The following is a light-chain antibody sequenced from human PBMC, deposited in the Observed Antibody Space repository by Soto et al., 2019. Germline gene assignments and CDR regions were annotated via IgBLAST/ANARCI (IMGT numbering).Light chain of an antibody. CDR2: GVS. CDR3: QQYNRWPLT. V-gene: IGKV3-15*01. J-gene: IGKJ4*01. CDR1: QGVGSK. Sequence: EIVMTQSPATLSVSPGERATLSCRASQGVGSKLAWYQQRPGQTPRPLIYGVSTRATDIPARFSGSGSGTEFTLTISSLQSEVFGVYYCQQYNRWPLTFGGGSKVEIK.